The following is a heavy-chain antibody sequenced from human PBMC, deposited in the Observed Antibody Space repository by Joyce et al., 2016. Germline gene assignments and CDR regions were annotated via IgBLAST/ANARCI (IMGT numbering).Heavy chain of an antibody. D-gene: IGHD3/OR15-3a*01. CDR1: GYSFPTFW. CDR2: SFPGASDT. Sequence: EVQLVQSGAEMKKPGASLKISCKGYGYSFPTFWTGWVRQMPGEGHEWMGISFPGASDTRYSPSFEGQVTISADKSADTAYLQWSSLKASDTAMYYCARGPIGTVGKYFDLWGQGTQVTVSS. J-gene: IGHJ4*02. CDR3: ARGPIGTVGKYFDL. V-gene: IGHV5-51*01.